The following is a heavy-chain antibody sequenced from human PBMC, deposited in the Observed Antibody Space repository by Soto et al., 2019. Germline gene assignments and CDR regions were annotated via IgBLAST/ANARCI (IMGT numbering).Heavy chain of an antibody. J-gene: IGHJ4*02. CDR2: ISNYNGNT. Sequence: QVQLVQSGTEMKKPGASVKVSCKASGYTFTAYGINWVRQAPGQGLEWMGWISNYNGNTNYAQRFQGRDTMTTDTSTTTAYMELRSLRSDDTAVYYCTRTHGELRGSGSNEYWGQGTLVTVSS. CDR1: GYTFTAYG. D-gene: IGHD3-10*01. CDR3: TRTHGELRGSGSNEY. V-gene: IGHV1-18*01.